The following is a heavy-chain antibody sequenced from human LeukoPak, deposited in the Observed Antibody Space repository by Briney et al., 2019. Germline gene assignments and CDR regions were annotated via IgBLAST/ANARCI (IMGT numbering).Heavy chain of an antibody. V-gene: IGHV3-43*01. J-gene: IGHJ4*02. D-gene: IGHD6-6*01. CDR1: GFTFEDYT. CDR3: AKDMYSSSGGVFDY. Sequence: GGSLRLSCAASGFTFEDYTMSWVRQAPGKGLEWVSLISWDGDSTFYADSVKGRFTISRDNSKSSLYLQMNSLRTEDTALYYCAKDMYSSSGGVFDYWGQGSLVTVSS. CDR2: ISWDGDST.